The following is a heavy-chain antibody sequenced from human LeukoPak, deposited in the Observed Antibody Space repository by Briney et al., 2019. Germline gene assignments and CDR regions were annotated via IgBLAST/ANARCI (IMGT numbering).Heavy chain of an antibody. CDR2: INSDGSST. D-gene: IGHD1-1*01. CDR1: GFTFSSYW. Sequence: PGGSLRLSCAASGFTFSSYWMHWVRQAPGKGLVWVSRINSDGSSTSYADSVKGRFTISRDNAKNTLYLQMNSLRAEDTALYYCAKDQLRELGRDYFDYWGQGTMVTVSS. V-gene: IGHV3-74*01. J-gene: IGHJ4*02. CDR3: AKDQLRELGRDYFDY.